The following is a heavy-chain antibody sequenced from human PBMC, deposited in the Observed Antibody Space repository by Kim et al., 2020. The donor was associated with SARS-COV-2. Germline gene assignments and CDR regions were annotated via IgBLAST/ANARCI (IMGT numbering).Heavy chain of an antibody. CDR3: AKDIEGAMVTFFDY. V-gene: IGHV3-9*01. D-gene: IGHD5-18*01. Sequence: GGSLRLSCAASGFTFGDYAMHWVRQAPGKGLEWVSGISWNSGSICYADPVKGRFTISRDNAKNSLYLQMNSLRAEDTALYYCAKDIEGAMVTFFDYWGQGALGTVSS. CDR2: ISWNSGSI. CDR1: GFTFGDYA. J-gene: IGHJ4*02.